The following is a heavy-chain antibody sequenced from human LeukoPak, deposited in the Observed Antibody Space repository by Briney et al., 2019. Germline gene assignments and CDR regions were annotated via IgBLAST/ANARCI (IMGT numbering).Heavy chain of an antibody. D-gene: IGHD3-22*01. CDR3: ATYPAYYYDSGGYSDY. CDR1: GGSISSSIYY. V-gene: IGHV4-39*01. Sequence: SETLSLTCTVSGGSISSSIYYWGWIRQPPGKGLEWIGSIYYSGSTSYNPSLKSRVTIYIDTSKNQFSLKLSSVTAADTAVYYYATYPAYYYDSGGYSDYWGQGTLVTVSS. CDR2: IYYSGST. J-gene: IGHJ4*02.